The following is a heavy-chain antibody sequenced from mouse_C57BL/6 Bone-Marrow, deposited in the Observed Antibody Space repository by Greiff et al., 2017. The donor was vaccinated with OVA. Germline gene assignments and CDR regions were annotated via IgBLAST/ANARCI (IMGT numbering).Heavy chain of an antibody. CDR3: ARRELSSYYAMDY. V-gene: IGHV5-15*04. CDR2: ISNLAYSI. J-gene: IGHJ4*01. CDR1: GFTFSDYG. Sequence: DVQLVESGGGLVQPGGSLKLSCAASGFTFSDYGMAWVRQAPRKGPEWVAFISNLAYSIYYADTVTGRFTISRENAKNTLYLEMSSLRSEDTAMYYCARRELSSYYAMDYWGQGTSVTVSS. D-gene: IGHD1-1*02.